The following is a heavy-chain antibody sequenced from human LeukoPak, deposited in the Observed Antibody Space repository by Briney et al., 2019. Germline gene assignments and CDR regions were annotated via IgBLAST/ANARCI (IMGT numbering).Heavy chain of an antibody. CDR2: FDPEDGET. V-gene: IGHV1-24*01. CDR1: GYTLTELS. CDR3: ATDPFDTIFGVADSDY. D-gene: IGHD3-3*01. Sequence: ASVKVSCKVSGYTLTELSMHWVRQAPGKGLEWMGGFDPEDGETIYAQKFQGRVTMTEDTSTDTAYMELSSLRSEDTAVYYCATDPFDTIFGVADSDYWGQGTLVTVSS. J-gene: IGHJ4*02.